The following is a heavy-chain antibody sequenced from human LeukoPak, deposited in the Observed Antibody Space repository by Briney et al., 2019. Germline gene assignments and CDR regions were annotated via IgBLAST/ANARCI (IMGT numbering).Heavy chain of an antibody. CDR2: IYYSGST. V-gene: IGHV4-59*11. D-gene: IGHD1-26*01. J-gene: IGHJ6*03. Sequence: SETLSLTCTVSGGSISSHYWSWIRQPPGKGLEWIGYIYYSGSTNYNPSLKRRVTISVDTSKNQFSLKLSSVTAADTAVYYCARGSPSYYPYYMDVWGKGTTVTVSS. CDR3: ARGSPSYYPYYMDV. CDR1: GGSISSHY.